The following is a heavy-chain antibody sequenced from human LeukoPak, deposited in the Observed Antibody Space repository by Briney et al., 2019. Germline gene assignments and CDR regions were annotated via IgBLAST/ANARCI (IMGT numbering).Heavy chain of an antibody. J-gene: IGHJ4*02. Sequence: GGSLRLSCAASGFTFSSYWMSWVRQAPGKGLEWVANINQDGSQKYYVDSEKGRFTISRDNAKNSLYLQMNSLRAEDTAVYYCASEYSSSSHYFDYWGQGTLVTVSS. V-gene: IGHV3-7*01. CDR2: INQDGSQK. CDR1: GFTFSSYW. D-gene: IGHD6-6*01. CDR3: ASEYSSSSHYFDY.